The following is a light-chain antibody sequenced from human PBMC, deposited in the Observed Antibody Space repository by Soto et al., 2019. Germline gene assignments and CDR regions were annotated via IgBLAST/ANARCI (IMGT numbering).Light chain of an antibody. Sequence: DMQMTQSPSSVSASVGDRVTITCRASQDIHTWLAWYQQKPGKAPNLLIYGASSLQSGVPSRFSGSGSGTDFTLTISSLQPEDFATYYCQQANTFPFTFGPGTKVDIK. CDR3: QQANTFPFT. J-gene: IGKJ3*01. CDR2: GAS. V-gene: IGKV1-12*02. CDR1: QDIHTW.